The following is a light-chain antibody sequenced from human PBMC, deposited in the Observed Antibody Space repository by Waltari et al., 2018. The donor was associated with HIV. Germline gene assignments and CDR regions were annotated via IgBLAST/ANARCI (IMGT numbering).Light chain of an antibody. J-gene: IGKJ1*01. CDR1: QSVNRY. Sequence: IVMTQSPATLSLSPGDRATLSCRASQSVNRYLAWYQQKPGQAPRLLIYDASSRATGIPARFSGSGSGTDFTLTISSLEPEDFAVYYCQQRNSWPRTFGQGTRVEGK. V-gene: IGKV3-11*01. CDR2: DAS. CDR3: QQRNSWPRT.